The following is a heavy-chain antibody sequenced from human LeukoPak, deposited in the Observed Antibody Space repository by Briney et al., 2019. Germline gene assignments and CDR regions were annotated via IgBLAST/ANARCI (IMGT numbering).Heavy chain of an antibody. CDR2: ISGSGGST. D-gene: IGHD3-9*01. V-gene: IGHV3-23*01. CDR3: AKVSGGGYFDWLLSGGTYFDY. CDR1: GFTFSSYA. J-gene: IGHJ4*02. Sequence: GALRLSCAASGFTFSSYAMSWVRQAPGKGLEWVSAISGSGGSTYYADSVKGRFTISRDNSKNTLYLQMNSLRAEDTAVYYCAKVSGGGYFDWLLSGGTYFDYWGQGTLVTVSS.